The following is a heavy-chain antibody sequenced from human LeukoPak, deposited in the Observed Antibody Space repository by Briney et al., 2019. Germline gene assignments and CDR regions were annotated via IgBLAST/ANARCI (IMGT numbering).Heavy chain of an antibody. J-gene: IGHJ4*02. V-gene: IGHV1-2*02. CDR2: INPNSGGT. D-gene: IGHD1-26*01. CDR1: GYTFTGYY. Sequence: GASVKVSCKASGYTFTGYYMYWVRQASGQGLEWMGWINPNSGGTNYAQKYQGRVTMTRDTSISTAYMELSRLRSDDTAIYYCARVRRTALGEPFDYWGQGTLVTVSS. CDR3: ARVRRTALGEPFDY.